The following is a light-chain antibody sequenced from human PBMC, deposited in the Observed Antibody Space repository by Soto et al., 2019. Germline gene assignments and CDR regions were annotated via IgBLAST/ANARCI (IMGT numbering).Light chain of an antibody. Sequence: DIQMTQSPSTLSASVGDRVTITCRASQNIRNGVAWYQQKPGKAPNLLIYDASSLQSGVPSRFSGSGSGTDFTLTISSLQSDDFATYYCQQYSDYKSFGQGTKVEVK. CDR3: QQYSDYKS. CDR1: QNIRNG. CDR2: DAS. J-gene: IGKJ1*01. V-gene: IGKV1-5*01.